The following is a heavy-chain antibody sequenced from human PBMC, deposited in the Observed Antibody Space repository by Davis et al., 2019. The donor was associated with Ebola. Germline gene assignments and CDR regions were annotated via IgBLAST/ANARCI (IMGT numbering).Heavy chain of an antibody. CDR1: GFLFSSYA. CDR2: ISVRSIT. V-gene: IGHV3-23*01. CDR3: AKVHPPTTVTTGWFDP. Sequence: GESLKTSCAASGFLFSSYAMSWVRQAPGKGLEWVASISVRSITYHADSVKGRFTISSDNSKNTLYLQMNSLRAEDTAVYYCAKVHPPTTVTTGWFDPWGQGTLVTVSS. J-gene: IGHJ5*02. D-gene: IGHD4-17*01.